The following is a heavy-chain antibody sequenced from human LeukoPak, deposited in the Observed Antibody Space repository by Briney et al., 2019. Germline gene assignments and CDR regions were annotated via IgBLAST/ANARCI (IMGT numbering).Heavy chain of an antibody. J-gene: IGHJ4*02. Sequence: GGSLRLSCADSGFTLSTYWISWVRQAPGKGLEWVANIKQDGSVNYYVDSVKSRFTLSRDSVKDALDLQRNSLRVEDTAVYYCAKEASGRSYDFWGQGTLVTVSS. CDR2: IKQDGSVN. CDR1: GFTLSTYW. D-gene: IGHD3-10*01. V-gene: IGHV3-7*04. CDR3: AKEASGRSYDF.